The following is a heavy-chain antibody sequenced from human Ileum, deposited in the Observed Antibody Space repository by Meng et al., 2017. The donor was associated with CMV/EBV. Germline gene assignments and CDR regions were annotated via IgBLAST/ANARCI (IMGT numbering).Heavy chain of an antibody. CDR3: ARSPGYPREVGY. V-gene: IGHV4-61*01. Sequence: VSGGSVSSSSYYWSCIRQPPGKGLECIGYIHYSGNTNYNPSLMSRVTISIDTSKNQFSLKLSSVTAADTAVYYCARSPGYPREVGYWGRGTLVTVSS. J-gene: IGHJ4*02. CDR2: IHYSGNT. CDR1: GGSVSSSSYY. D-gene: IGHD5-18*01.